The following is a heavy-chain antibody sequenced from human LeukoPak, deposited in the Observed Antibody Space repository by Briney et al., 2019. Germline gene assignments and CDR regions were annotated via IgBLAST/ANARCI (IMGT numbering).Heavy chain of an antibody. D-gene: IGHD2-2*02. V-gene: IGHV1-18*01. CDR1: GYSFTNYG. CDR2: ISAYNGNT. CDR3: ARGIPPPRGYYYYMDV. Sequence: ASVKVSCKTSGYSFTNYGITWVRQAPGQGLEWMGWISAYNGNTNYAQKLQGRVTTTTDTSTSKAYMELRSLRSDDTAVYYCARGIPPPRGYYYYMDVWGKGTTVTISS. J-gene: IGHJ6*03.